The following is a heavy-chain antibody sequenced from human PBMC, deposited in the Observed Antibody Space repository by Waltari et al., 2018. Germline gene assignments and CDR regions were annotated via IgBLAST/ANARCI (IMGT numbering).Heavy chain of an antibody. CDR3: ARGYSSSRIPFDP. J-gene: IGHJ5*02. CDR1: GGSISSSSYY. D-gene: IGHD6-13*01. CDR2: IYTSGST. Sequence: QVQLQESGPGLVKPSETLSLTCTVSGGSISSSSYYWGWIRQPPGKGLEWIGRIYTSGSTNYNPSLKSRVTMSVDTSKNQFSLKLSSVTAADTAVYYCARGYSSSRIPFDPWGQGTLVTVSS. V-gene: IGHV4-39*07.